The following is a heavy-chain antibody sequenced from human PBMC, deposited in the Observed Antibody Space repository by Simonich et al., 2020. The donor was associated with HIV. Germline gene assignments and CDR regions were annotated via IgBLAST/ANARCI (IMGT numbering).Heavy chain of an antibody. Sequence: QVQLVQSVAEVKKPGASVKVSCTASGYTFTGYYMHWVRQAPGQGLEWIGRINPNSGCTNYAQKFQGRVTMTRDTSISTAYMELSRLRSDDTAVYYCARAYSSGFTFDYWGQGTLVTVSS. V-gene: IGHV1-2*06. D-gene: IGHD6-19*01. CDR2: INPNSGCT. CDR1: GYTFTGYY. J-gene: IGHJ4*02. CDR3: ARAYSSGFTFDY.